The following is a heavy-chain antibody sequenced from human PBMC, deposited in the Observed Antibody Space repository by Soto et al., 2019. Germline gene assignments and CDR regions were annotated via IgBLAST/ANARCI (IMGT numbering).Heavy chain of an antibody. J-gene: IGHJ6*02. D-gene: IGHD2-2*01. CDR1: GYTFTGYY. CDR3: ARDLFQRHCSSTSCAYDYYYGMDV. V-gene: IGHV1-2*02. CDR2: INPNSGGT. Sequence: ASVKVSCKASGYTFTGYYMHWVRQAPGQGLEWMGWINPNSGGTNYAQKFQGRVTMTRDTSISTAYMELSRLRSDDTAVYYCARDLFQRHCSSTSCAYDYYYGMDVWGQGTTVTVSS.